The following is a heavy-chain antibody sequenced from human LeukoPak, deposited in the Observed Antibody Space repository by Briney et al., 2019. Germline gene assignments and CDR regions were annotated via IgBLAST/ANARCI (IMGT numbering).Heavy chain of an antibody. CDR1: GFTFSSYA. Sequence: GAPLRLSCAASGFTFSSYAMSWVRQAPGKGLEWVSAISGSGGSTYYADSVKGRFTISRDNSKNALYLQMNSLRAEDTAVYYCAKDEGYDSSGYYGDYWGQGTLVTVTS. V-gene: IGHV3-23*01. J-gene: IGHJ4*02. D-gene: IGHD3-22*01. CDR3: AKDEGYDSSGYYGDY. CDR2: ISGSGGST.